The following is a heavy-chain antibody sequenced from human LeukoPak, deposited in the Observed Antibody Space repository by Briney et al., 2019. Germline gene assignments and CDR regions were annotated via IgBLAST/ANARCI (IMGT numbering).Heavy chain of an antibody. D-gene: IGHD6-13*01. CDR3: AREDSSSWYFPPFDY. Sequence: ASVKVSCKASGYTFTGYYMHWVRQAPGQGLEWMGWINPNSGGTNYAQKFQGRVTMTRDTSISTAYMELSRLRSDDTAVYYCAREDSSSWYFPPFDYWGQGTLVTASS. J-gene: IGHJ4*02. V-gene: IGHV1-2*02. CDR1: GYTFTGYY. CDR2: INPNSGGT.